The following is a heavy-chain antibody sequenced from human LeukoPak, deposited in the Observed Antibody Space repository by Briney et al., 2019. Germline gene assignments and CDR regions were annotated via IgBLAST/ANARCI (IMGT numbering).Heavy chain of an antibody. CDR1: GFTFSSYS. CDR2: ISDSDYTT. Sequence: GGSLRLSCAASGFTFSSYSMNWVRQAPGKGLEWVSTISDSDYTTYYADSVKGRFTISRDNAKNTVNLQMNSLREEDTAVYYCVRETDCTGGSCYLSHWFDPWGQGTLVTVSS. V-gene: IGHV3-21*01. D-gene: IGHD2-15*01. CDR3: VRETDCTGGSCYLSHWFDP. J-gene: IGHJ5*02.